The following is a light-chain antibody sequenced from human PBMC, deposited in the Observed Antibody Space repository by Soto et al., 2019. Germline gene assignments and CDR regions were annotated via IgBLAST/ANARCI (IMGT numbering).Light chain of an antibody. V-gene: IGKV3-20*01. J-gene: IGKJ4*01. CDR2: GAS. CDR1: QSVSSRY. CDR3: QQYGSSPLT. Sequence: EIALTQSPATLSLSPGEMATLSCRGSQSVSSRYLAWYTPKPGQAPRLPIYGASSRATGIPDRLSGSGSGTDFTLTISRLEPEEFAVYDCQQYGSSPLTFGGGTKVDIK.